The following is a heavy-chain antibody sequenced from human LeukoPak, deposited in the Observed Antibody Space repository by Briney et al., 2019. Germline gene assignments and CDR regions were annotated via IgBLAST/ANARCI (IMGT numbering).Heavy chain of an antibody. J-gene: IGHJ4*02. CDR3: TRVMWDSSGYPIDY. CDR1: GFIFSSYD. V-gene: IGHV3-13*01. D-gene: IGHD3-22*01. CDR2: IGTLNDA. Sequence: GGSLRLSCAASGFIFSSYDMHWVRQVAGKGLEWVSSIGTLNDAYYSDSVKGRFTISRDKVKNTLNLQMHRLRVEDTAVYYCTRVMWDSSGYPIDYWGQGSLVTVSS.